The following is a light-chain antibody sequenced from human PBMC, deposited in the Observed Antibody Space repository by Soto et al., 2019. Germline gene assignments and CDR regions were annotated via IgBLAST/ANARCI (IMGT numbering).Light chain of an antibody. CDR3: QQANSFPWT. CDR1: RGISSG. CDR2: DAS. J-gene: IGKJ1*01. Sequence: DLPMTQSPSSVSASVGDRVTITCRASRGISSGLAWYQQKPGKAPKLLIYDASSLQSGVPSRFSGSGSGTDFTLTISSLQPEDFATYYCQQANSFPWTFGQGTKVEMK. V-gene: IGKV1-12*01.